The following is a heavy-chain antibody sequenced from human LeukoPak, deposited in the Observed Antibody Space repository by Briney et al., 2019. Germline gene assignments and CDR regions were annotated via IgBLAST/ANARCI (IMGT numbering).Heavy chain of an antibody. J-gene: IGHJ4*02. V-gene: IGHV1-2*02. CDR1: GYNFNDYY. CDR3: ARGQRGGSHYYFDY. CDR2: INPDSGST. Sequence: ASVNVPCKASGYNFNDYYIHWVRQAPGQGLEWMGWINPDSGSTSYEQKFKGRVTMTRATSIRTAYMELSRLTSDDTAVYYCARGQRGGSHYYFDYWGQGTLVTVSS. D-gene: IGHD3-10*01.